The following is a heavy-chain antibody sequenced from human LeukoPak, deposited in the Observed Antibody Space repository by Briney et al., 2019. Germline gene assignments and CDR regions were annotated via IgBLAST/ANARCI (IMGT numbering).Heavy chain of an antibody. CDR2: ISAYNGNT. Sequence: ASVKVSCKASGYTFTGYYMHWVQQAPEQGLEWMGWISAYNGNTNYAQKLQGRVTMTTDTSTSTAYMELRSLRSDDTAVYYCARDLGYSGYDNDYWGQGTLVTVSS. CDR1: GYTFTGYY. D-gene: IGHD5-12*01. J-gene: IGHJ4*02. V-gene: IGHV1-18*04. CDR3: ARDLGYSGYDNDY.